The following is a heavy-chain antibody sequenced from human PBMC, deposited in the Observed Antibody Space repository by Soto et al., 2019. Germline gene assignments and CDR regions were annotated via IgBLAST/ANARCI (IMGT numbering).Heavy chain of an antibody. CDR3: AKNWLTVYYYYGMDV. Sequence: EVQLLESGGGLVQPGGSLRLSCAASGFTFSSYSMIWVRQAPGKGLEWVSAISGSGGSTYYADSVKGRFTISRDNSKNTLYLQMNSLRAEDTAVYYCAKNWLTVYYYYGMDVWGQGTTVTVSS. CDR2: ISGSGGST. D-gene: IGHD3-22*01. J-gene: IGHJ6*02. V-gene: IGHV3-23*01. CDR1: GFTFSSYS.